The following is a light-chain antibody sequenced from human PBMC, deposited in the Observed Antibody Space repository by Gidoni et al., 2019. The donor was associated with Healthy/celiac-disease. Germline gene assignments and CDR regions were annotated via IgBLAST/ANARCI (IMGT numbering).Light chain of an antibody. CDR3: QQYGSSPRYT. CDR2: GAS. J-gene: IGKJ2*01. V-gene: IGKV3-20*01. Sequence: EIVLTQSPGPLPLSPGERATLSCSASQSVSSSYLTWYQQKPGQAPRLLIYGASSRATGIPDRFSGSGSGTDFTLTISRLEPEDFAVYYCQQYGSSPRYTFGQGTKLEIK. CDR1: QSVSSSY.